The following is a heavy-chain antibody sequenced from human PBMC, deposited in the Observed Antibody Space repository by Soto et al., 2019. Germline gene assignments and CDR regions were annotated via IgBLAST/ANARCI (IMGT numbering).Heavy chain of an antibody. D-gene: IGHD2-8*01. CDR3: AREGGGWVYACDY. V-gene: IGHV3-21*01. CDR1: GFTFSSYS. CDR2: ISSSSSYI. J-gene: IGHJ4*02. Sequence: EVQLVESGGGLVKPGGSLRLSCAASGFTFSSYSMNWVRQAPGKGLEWVSSISSSSSYIYYADSVKGRFTISRDNAKNSLYLQMNSLRAEDTAVYYCAREGGGWVYACDYWGQGTLVTVSS.